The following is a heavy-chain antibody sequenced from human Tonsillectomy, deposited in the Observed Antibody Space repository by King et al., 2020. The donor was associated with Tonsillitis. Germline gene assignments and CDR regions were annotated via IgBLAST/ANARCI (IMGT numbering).Heavy chain of an antibody. D-gene: IGHD5-18*01. V-gene: IGHV4-30-2*01. CDR1: GGSISSGGYS. CDR2: IYHSGST. J-gene: IGHJ4*02. CDR3: ARGGYSYGLVLDY. Sequence: VQLQESGSGLVKPSQTLSLTCAVSGGSISSGGYSWSWIRQPPGKGLEWIGYIYHSGSTYYNPSLKSRVTISVDRSKNQFSLKLSSVTAADTAVYYCARGGYSYGLVLDYWGQGTLVTVSS.